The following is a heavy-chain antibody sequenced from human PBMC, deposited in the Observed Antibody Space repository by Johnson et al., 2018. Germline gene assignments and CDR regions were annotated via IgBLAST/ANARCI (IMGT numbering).Heavy chain of an antibody. CDR2: ISGSGGST. J-gene: IGHJ6*02. V-gene: IGHV3-23*01. CDR3: AKVPLDPPRDYYDGMDV. Sequence: EVQLLESGGGLVQPGGSLRLYCAASGFTFSSYAMSWVRQAPGKGLEWGSAISGSGGSTYSADSVKGRFPIPRDNSKNTGYRQMNSRRAEDTAGYYCAKVPLDPPRDYYDGMDVWGQGTTVTVS. D-gene: IGHD3-10*01. CDR1: GFTFSSYA.